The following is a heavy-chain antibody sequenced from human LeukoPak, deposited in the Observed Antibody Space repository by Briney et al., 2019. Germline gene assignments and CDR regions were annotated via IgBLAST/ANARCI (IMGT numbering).Heavy chain of an antibody. Sequence: PSETLSLTCAVYGGSFSGYYWSWIRQPPGKGLEWIGEINHSGSTNYNPSLKSRVTISVDTSKNQFSLKLSSVTAADTAVYYCTRPRRGYCSSTRCPSYYYYYMDVWGKGTTVTVSS. CDR1: GGSFSGYY. CDR3: TRPRRGYCSSTRCPSYYYYYMDV. V-gene: IGHV4-34*01. J-gene: IGHJ6*03. CDR2: INHSGST. D-gene: IGHD2-2*01.